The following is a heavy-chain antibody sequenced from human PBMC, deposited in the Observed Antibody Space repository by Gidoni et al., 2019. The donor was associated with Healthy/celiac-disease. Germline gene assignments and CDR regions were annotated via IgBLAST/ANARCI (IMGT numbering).Heavy chain of an antibody. D-gene: IGHD3-3*01. CDR3: AQGVQYYDFWSGGGGYFDY. V-gene: IGHV3-11*01. CDR2: ISSSGSTI. J-gene: IGHJ4*02. CDR1: GFTFSAYY. Sequence: QVQLVESGGGLVKPGGSLRLYCAASGFTFSAYYMRWVRQAPGKGLVWVSYISSSGSTIYYADSVKGRFTSSRDNAKNSLYLQMNCLRAGDTAVYYCAQGVQYYDFWSGGGGYFDYWGQGTLVTVSS.